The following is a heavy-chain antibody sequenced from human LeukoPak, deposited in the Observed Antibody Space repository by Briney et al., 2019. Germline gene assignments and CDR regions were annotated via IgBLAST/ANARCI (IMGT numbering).Heavy chain of an antibody. V-gene: IGHV4-30-4*01. Sequence: SQTLSLTCTVSGGSISSDDKYWSWIRQPLGKGLEWIGNIHYSGTTSYNSSLTSRLSMSVDRSKNQFSLRLSSVTAADTAVYYCARDWQLVDWGQGTLVTVSS. CDR3: ARDWQLVD. CDR1: GGSISSDDKY. D-gene: IGHD1-1*01. CDR2: IHYSGTT. J-gene: IGHJ4*02.